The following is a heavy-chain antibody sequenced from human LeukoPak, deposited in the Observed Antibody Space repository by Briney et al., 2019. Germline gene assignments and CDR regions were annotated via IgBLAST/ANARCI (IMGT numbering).Heavy chain of an antibody. J-gene: IGHJ5*02. D-gene: IGHD3-10*01. CDR1: EYTFTSYD. V-gene: IGHV1-8*01. CDR2: INPNSGNT. CDR3: ARGGFIWFGELLKYFDP. Sequence: ASVKVSCKASEYTFTSYDINWVRQATGQGLEWMGWINPNSGNTGFAQKFQGRLTMTRDTSINTAYMELSSLTSEDTAVYCCARGGFIWFGELLKYFDPWGQGTLVTVSS.